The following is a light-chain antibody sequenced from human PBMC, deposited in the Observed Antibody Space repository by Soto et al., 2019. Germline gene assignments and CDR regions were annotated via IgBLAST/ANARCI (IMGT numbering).Light chain of an antibody. CDR2: DAS. CDR3: QQFAITTT. J-gene: IGKJ1*01. V-gene: IGKV1-5*01. Sequence: IQMTQSPSTLSASVGERVTITCRASHNLQRWMAWYQQXPGKAPSLLIFDASTLHSGAPSRFSGSGSGTDFTLTISSLPPDDFATYYCQQFAITTTFGQGTKVDIK. CDR1: HNLQRW.